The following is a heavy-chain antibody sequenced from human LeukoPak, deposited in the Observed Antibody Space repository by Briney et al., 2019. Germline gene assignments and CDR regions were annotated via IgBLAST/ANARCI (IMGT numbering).Heavy chain of an antibody. CDR1: GFTVSRFA. CDR2: ITNNAGKT. CDR3: AKDHPGYGWPAFEY. D-gene: IGHD5-18*01. Sequence: PGGSLRLSCAASGFTVSRFAMSLIRQAPGKGLEWLASITNNAGKTYYADSVRGRFTISRDTSTNTVYVEMNNLRVEDTAIYYCAKDHPGYGWPAFEYSGQGTPVTVSS. V-gene: IGHV3-23*01. J-gene: IGHJ4*02.